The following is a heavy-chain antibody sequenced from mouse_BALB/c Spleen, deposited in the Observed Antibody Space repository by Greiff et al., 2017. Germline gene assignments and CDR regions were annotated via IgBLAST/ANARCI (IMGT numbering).Heavy chain of an antibody. CDR2: ISSGGSYT. Sequence: DVMLVESGGGLVKPGGSLKLSCAASGFTFSSYAMSWVRQSPEKRLEWVAEISSGGSYTYYPDTVTGRFTISRDNAKNTLYLEMSSLRSEDTAMYYCARDPLGNYDAMDYWGQGTSVTVSS. J-gene: IGHJ4*01. V-gene: IGHV5-9-4*01. CDR3: ARDPLGNYDAMDY. D-gene: IGHD2-1*01. CDR1: GFTFSSYA.